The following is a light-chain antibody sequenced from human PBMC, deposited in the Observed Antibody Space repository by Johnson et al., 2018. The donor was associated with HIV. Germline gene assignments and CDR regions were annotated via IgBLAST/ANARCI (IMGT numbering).Light chain of an antibody. J-gene: IGLJ1*01. Sequence: QSVLTQPPSVSAAPGQKVTISCSGSSSNIGNNYVSWYQQLPGTAPKLLIYENNKRPSGIPDRFSGSKSGTSATLGITGLKTGDEADYYCGTWDSSLSAGFYVFGTGTKVTVL. V-gene: IGLV1-51*02. CDR1: SSNIGNNY. CDR3: GTWDSSLSAGFYV. CDR2: ENN.